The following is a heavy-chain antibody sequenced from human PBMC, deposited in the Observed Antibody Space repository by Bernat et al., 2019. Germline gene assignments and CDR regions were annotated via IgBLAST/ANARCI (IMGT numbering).Heavy chain of an antibody. CDR2: IYYSGST. V-gene: IGHV4-59*01. CDR3: ARSDYGDPFGRFDP. J-gene: IGHJ5*02. D-gene: IGHD4-17*01. Sequence: QVQLQESGPGLVKPSETLSLTCTVSGGSISSYYWSWIRQPPGKGLEWIGYIYYSGSTNYNPSLKSRGTISVDTSKNQYARKLSSVTAADTAVYYCARSDYGDPFGRFDPWGQGTLVTVSS. CDR1: GGSISSYY.